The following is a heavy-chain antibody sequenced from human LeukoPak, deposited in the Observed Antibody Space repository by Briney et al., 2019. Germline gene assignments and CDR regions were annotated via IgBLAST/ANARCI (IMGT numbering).Heavy chain of an antibody. V-gene: IGHV1-8*02. Sequence: ASVKVSCKASGYTFINFDIHWVRQGTGQGLEWEGWMNPSTDKTGYAEKFQDRVTMTRNPSISTAYMELSSLRSDDTAVYYCARGPRKGYGSGTSGYPDFWGQGTQVTVSS. J-gene: IGHJ4*02. D-gene: IGHD3-10*01. CDR1: GYTFINFD. CDR3: ARGPRKGYGSGTSGYPDF. CDR2: MNPSTDKT.